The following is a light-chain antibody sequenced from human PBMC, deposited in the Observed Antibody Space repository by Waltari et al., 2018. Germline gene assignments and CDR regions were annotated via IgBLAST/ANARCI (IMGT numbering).Light chain of an antibody. J-gene: IGLJ3*02. CDR2: EVS. V-gene: IGLV2-23*02. CDR1: SSDVGSYNL. CDR3: CSYAGSSTFE. Sequence: QSALTQPASVSGSPGQSITISCTGTSSDVGSYNLVSWYQQHPGKAPNLMIYEVSKRPSGVSNRFSGSKSGNTASLTISGLQAEDEADYYCCSYAGSSTFEFGGGTKLTVL.